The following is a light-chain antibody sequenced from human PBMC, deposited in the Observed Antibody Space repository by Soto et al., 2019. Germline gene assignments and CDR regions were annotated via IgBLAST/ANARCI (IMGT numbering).Light chain of an antibody. CDR2: GAS. V-gene: IGKV3-15*01. Sequence: RVVTQSPSTLSVSPGRRATPSCRASQSVSSNLAWYQQKPGQAPRLIXYGASTRATGIPARFSGSGSGTEFTPTISSLQSEDFAVYYCQQYKNWPPITFGQGTRLEIK. CDR3: QQYKNWPPIT. J-gene: IGKJ5*01. CDR1: QSVSSN.